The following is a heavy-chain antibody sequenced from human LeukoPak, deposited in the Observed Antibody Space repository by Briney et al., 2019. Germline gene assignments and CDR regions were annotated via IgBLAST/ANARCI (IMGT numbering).Heavy chain of an antibody. J-gene: IGHJ4*02. CDR3: ARDSCSSTSCRRKFDN. D-gene: IGHD2-2*01. CDR1: GGSITSSNYF. V-gene: IGHV4-39*07. CDR2: IYYSGST. Sequence: SETLSLTCTVSGGSITSSNYFWGWHRQSPGMGLEWFGSIYYSGSTYYNPSLKSRVTISVETSKIQFSLKLSSVTAADSAVYYCARDSCSSTSCRRKFDNWGQGTLVTVSS.